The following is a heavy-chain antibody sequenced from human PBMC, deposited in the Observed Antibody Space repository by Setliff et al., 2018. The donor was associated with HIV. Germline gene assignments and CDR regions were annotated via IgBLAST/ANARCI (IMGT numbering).Heavy chain of an antibody. J-gene: IGHJ4*02. CDR1: GFTFSSYA. CDR2: ISYDGSDK. V-gene: IGHV3-30*04. CDR3: ARDAPPPGYYFDY. Sequence: GSLRLSCAASGFTFSSYAMSWVRQAPGEGLEWVAVISYDGSDKYYTDSVKGRFTISRDKSKNTLYLQMNSLRAEDTAVYYCARDAPPPGYYFDYWGQGTLVTVSS. D-gene: IGHD2-2*01.